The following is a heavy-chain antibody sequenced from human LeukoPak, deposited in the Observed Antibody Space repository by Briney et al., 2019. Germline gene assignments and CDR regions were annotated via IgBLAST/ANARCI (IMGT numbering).Heavy chain of an antibody. D-gene: IGHD3-9*01. J-gene: IGHJ6*02. CDR1: GGSISSSNW. CDR2: IYHSGST. CDR3: ARAPYYDILTGYYGMDV. V-gene: IGHV4-4*02. Sequence: SGTLSLTCAVSGGSISSSNWWSWVRQPPGKGLEWIGEIYHSGSTNYNPSLKSRVTISVDKSKNQFSLKLSSVTAADTAVYYCARAPYYDILTGYYGMDVWGQGTMVTVSS.